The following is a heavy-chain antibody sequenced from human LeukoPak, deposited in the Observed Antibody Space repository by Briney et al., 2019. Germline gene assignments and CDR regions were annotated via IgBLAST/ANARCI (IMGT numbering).Heavy chain of an antibody. CDR2: IRYDGSNK. Sequence: GGSLRLSCAASGFTFSSYGMHWVRQAPGKGLEWVAFIRYDGSNKYYADSVKGRFTISRDNSKNTLYLQMNSLRAEDTAVYYCAKDGGADCSGGSCYSPHPDARTAPGGYFDYWGQGTLVTVSS. V-gene: IGHV3-30*02. CDR3: AKDGGADCSGGSCYSPHPDARTAPGGYFDY. J-gene: IGHJ4*02. D-gene: IGHD2-15*01. CDR1: GFTFSSYG.